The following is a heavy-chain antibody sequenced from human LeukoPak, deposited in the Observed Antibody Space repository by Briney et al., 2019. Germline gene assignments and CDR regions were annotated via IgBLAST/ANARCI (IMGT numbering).Heavy chain of an antibody. J-gene: IGHJ4*02. V-gene: IGHV3-30*02. Sequence: DSVKGRFTISRDNSKNTLYLQTNSLRAEDTAVYYCAKDRDFWSGYRYYFDYWGQGTLVTVST. CDR3: AKDRDFWSGYRYYFDY. D-gene: IGHD3-3*01.